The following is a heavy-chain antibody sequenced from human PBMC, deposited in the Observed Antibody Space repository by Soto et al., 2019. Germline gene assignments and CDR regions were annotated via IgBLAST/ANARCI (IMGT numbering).Heavy chain of an antibody. CDR3: ATAGRIGWYSFGY. CDR2: IKAKSEGETT. Sequence: EVQLVDSGGGVVKPGGSLRLSCAASGFTFSNAWMIWVRRTPGGGLEWVGRIKAKSEGETTDYAAPVTRRFIISRDDSESTLYLQRNSLETEDTAVYYWATAGRIGWYSFGYWGQGTLVTVSS. CDR1: GFTFSNAW. J-gene: IGHJ4*02. V-gene: IGHV3-15*07. D-gene: IGHD6-19*01.